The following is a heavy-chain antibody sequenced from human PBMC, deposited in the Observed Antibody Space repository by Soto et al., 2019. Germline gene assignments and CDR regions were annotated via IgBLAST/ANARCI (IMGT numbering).Heavy chain of an antibody. Sequence: QVHLVQSGVEVKTPGASVKVSCQASGYTFFTYDISWVRQAPGQGLEWRGWISTYSGDTKYGQKFQGRVTMTTDTSTTTAYLELRSLRSDDTAVYYCARHHGPTTSENWFDPWGQGTLVTVSS. CDR2: ISTYSGDT. J-gene: IGHJ5*02. CDR1: GYTFFTYD. D-gene: IGHD5-12*01. V-gene: IGHV1-18*01. CDR3: ARHHGPTTSENWFDP.